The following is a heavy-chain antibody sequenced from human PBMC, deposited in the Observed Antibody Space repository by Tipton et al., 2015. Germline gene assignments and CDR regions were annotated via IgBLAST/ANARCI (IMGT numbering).Heavy chain of an antibody. V-gene: IGHV4-59*01. CDR1: GGSFSGYY. CDR3: ARDLEHGMDV. CDR2: ISYTDGA. J-gene: IGHJ6*02. Sequence: TLSLTCAVYGGSFSGYYWGWIRQPPGKGLEWIGYISYTDGAHYNPALKSRVTISVDTSKNQFSLTLNSVAAADTAVYYCARDLEHGMDVWGHGTTVTVSS. D-gene: IGHD5-24*01.